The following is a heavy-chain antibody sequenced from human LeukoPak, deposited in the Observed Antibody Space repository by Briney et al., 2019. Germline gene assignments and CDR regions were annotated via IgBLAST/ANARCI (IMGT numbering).Heavy chain of an antibody. CDR2: MFHSGSN. CDR3: ARVRDGGGVWFDP. CDR1: GGSISSGGYF. J-gene: IGHJ5*02. V-gene: IGHV4-31*03. D-gene: IGHD2-8*01. Sequence: SQTLSLTCTVSGGSISSGGYFWGWIRQHPGKGLEWIGYMFHSGSNLYNPSLKSRLSLSVDTSKNQFSLRLNSVTAADTAVYYCARVRDGGGVWFDPWGQGTLVTVSS.